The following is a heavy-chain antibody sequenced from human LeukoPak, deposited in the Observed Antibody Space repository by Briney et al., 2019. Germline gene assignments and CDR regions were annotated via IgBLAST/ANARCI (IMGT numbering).Heavy chain of an antibody. D-gene: IGHD2-15*01. CDR2: IWYDGSNI. J-gene: IGHJ6*02. V-gene: IGHV3-30*02. CDR1: GFTFSNYA. CDR3: AVCSGGSCYGMDV. Sequence: GGSLRLSCAASGFTFSNYAMHWVRQAPGKGLEWVAVIWYDGSNIYYAESVKGRFTISRENSKNTLYLQMNSLRAEDTAVYYCAVCSGGSCYGMDVWGQGTTVTVSS.